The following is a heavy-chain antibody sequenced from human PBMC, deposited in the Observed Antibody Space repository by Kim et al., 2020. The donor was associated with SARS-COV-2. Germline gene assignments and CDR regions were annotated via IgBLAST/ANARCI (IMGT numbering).Heavy chain of an antibody. D-gene: IGHD3-10*01. Sequence: SETLSLTCTVSGGSISSYYWSWIRQPPGKGLEWIGYIYYSGSTNYNPSLKSRVTISVDTSKNQFSLKLSSVTAADTAVYYCARGMVTMVRGAKRPFDYWGQGTLVTVSS. CDR3: ARGMVTMVRGAKRPFDY. CDR1: GGSISSYY. J-gene: IGHJ4*02. V-gene: IGHV4-59*13. CDR2: IYYSGST.